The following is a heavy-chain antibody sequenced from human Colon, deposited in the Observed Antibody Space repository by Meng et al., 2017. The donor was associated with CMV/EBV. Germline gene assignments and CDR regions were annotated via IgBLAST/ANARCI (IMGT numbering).Heavy chain of an antibody. CDR1: GFTFSTNW. CDR2: IKSDGSIT. J-gene: IGHJ4*02. Sequence: RRLSCAAYGFTFSTNWMNWVRQAPGKGLVWVSRIKSDGSITSYADPVKGRITISRDNAKNTVFLQMNSLRAEDTAVYYCVRGYGGDDWGQGILVTVSS. CDR3: VRGYGGDD. D-gene: IGHD5-12*01. V-gene: IGHV3-74*01.